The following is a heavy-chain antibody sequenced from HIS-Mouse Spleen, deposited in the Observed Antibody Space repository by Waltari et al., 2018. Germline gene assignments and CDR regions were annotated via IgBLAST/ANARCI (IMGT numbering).Heavy chain of an antibody. CDR3: AREIPYSSGWYDWYFDL. CDR1: GGSISSSSYH. CDR2: IYYSGST. D-gene: IGHD6-13*01. Sequence: QLQLQESGPGLVKPSETLSLTCTVSGGSISSSSYHCGWIRQPPGKGLEWIGSIYYSGSTYYDPSLKSRVTISVDTSKNQFSLKLSSVTAADTAVYYCAREIPYSSGWYDWYFDLWGRGTLVTVSS. J-gene: IGHJ2*01. V-gene: IGHV4-39*07.